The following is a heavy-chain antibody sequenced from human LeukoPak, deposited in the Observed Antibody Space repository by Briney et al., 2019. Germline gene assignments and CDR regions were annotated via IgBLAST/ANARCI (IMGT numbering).Heavy chain of an antibody. Sequence: SQTLSLTCTVSGGSISSGSYYWSWIRQPAGKGLEWIGRMYTSGSTNYNPSLKSRVTISVDTSKNQFSLKLSSVTAADTAVYYCARGIRGVMGNWFDPWGQGTLVTVSS. V-gene: IGHV4-61*02. CDR3: ARGIRGVMGNWFDP. CDR1: GGSISSGSYY. D-gene: IGHD3-10*01. J-gene: IGHJ5*02. CDR2: MYTSGST.